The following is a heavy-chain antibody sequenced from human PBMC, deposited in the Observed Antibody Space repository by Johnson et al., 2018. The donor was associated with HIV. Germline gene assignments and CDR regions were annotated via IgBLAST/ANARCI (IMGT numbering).Heavy chain of an antibody. J-gene: IGHJ3*02. V-gene: IGHV3-30-3*02. CDR2: ISYDGSNK. CDR1: GFTFSNYA. CDR3: ASGAAAAPDAFDI. D-gene: IGHD6-13*01. Sequence: QMLLVESGGGVVQPGGSLTLSCAASGFTFSNYAMHWVRQAPGKGLEWVAVISYDGSNKYYADSVKGRFTISRDNSKNTLYLQMNSLRAEDTAVYYCASGAAAAPDAFDIWGQGTMVTVSS.